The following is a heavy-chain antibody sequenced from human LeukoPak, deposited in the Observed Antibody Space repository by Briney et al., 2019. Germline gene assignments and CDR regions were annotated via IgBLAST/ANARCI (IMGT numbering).Heavy chain of an antibody. D-gene: IGHD3-10*01. CDR2: ISAYNGNT. CDR3: AREVYYAGSGSYYLRNYYYMDV. Sequence: ASVKVSCKASGYTFTSYGISWVRQAPGQGLEWMGWISAYNGNTNYAQKLQGRLTMTTDTSRSTAYMELRSLRSDDTAVYYCAREVYYAGSGSYYLRNYYYMDVWGKGTTVTISS. V-gene: IGHV1-18*01. CDR1: GYTFTSYG. J-gene: IGHJ6*03.